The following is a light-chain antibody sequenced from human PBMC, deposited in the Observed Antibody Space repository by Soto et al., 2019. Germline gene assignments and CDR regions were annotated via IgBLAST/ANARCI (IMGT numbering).Light chain of an antibody. CDR3: QQRNNWPPEVT. CDR1: QSVRSC. J-gene: IGKJ3*01. V-gene: IGKV3-11*01. CDR2: DAS. Sequence: EIVLTQSPDTLSLSPGERATLSCRASQSVRSCLAWYQQKPGQAPRLLIYDASNRATGIPARFSGSGSGTDFTLTISSLEPEDFAVYYCQQRNNWPPEVTFGPGTKVDIK.